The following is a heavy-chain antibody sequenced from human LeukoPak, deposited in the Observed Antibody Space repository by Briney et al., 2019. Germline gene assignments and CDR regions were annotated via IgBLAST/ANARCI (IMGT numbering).Heavy chain of an antibody. V-gene: IGHV3-30*18. CDR1: GFTFRNYG. D-gene: IGHD3-10*01. CDR2: ISYDGSNK. CDR3: AKGSGWFGELVDY. Sequence: GGSLRLSCAVSGFTFRNYGMYWVRQAPGKGLEWVAVISYDGSNKYHADPVKGRFAISRDNSRNTLYLQMNSLRPEDTAVYYCAKGSGWFGELVDYWGQGTVVTGSS. J-gene: IGHJ4*02.